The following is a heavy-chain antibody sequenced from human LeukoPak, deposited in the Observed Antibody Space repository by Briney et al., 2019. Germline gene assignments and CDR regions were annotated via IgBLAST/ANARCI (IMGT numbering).Heavy chain of an antibody. D-gene: IGHD4-11*01. CDR2: ISGSGSTI. CDR1: GFTSSDFY. CDR3: ARAVNTNYYYFMDV. V-gene: IGHV3-11*01. J-gene: IGHJ6*03. Sequence: GGSLRLSCTTSGFTSSDFYMSWIRQAPGKGLECVSYISGSGSTIYHADSVKGRFTISRDNARNSLYLQMNSLTAGDAAVYYCARAVNTNYYYFMDVWGKGTTVSVSS.